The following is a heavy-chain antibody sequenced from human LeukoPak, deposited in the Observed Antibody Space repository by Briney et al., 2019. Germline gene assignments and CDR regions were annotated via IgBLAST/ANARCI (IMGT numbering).Heavy chain of an antibody. D-gene: IGHD3-10*01. V-gene: IGHV4-38-2*01. CDR3: ARGRGMVRGVINDY. CDR2: IYHSGST. J-gene: IGHJ4*02. CDR1: GYSISSGYY. Sequence: PSETLSLTCAVSGYSISSGYYWGWIRQPPGKGLEWIGSIYHSGSTYYNPSLKSRVTISVDTSKNQFSLKLSSVTAADTAVYYCARGRGMVRGVINDYWGQGTLVTVSS.